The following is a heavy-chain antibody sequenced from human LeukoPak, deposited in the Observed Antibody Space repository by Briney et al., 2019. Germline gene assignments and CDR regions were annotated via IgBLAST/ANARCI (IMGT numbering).Heavy chain of an antibody. D-gene: IGHD3-22*01. CDR1: GFTFSSYG. CDR2: ISSSSSYI. V-gene: IGHV3-21*01. Sequence: PGGSLRLSCAASGFTFSSYGMHWVRQAPGKGLEWVSSISSSSSYIYYADSVKGRFTISRDNAKNSLYLQMNSLRAEDTAVYYCARVAYYYDSSGPRGFDYWGQGTLVTISS. CDR3: ARVAYYYDSSGPRGFDY. J-gene: IGHJ4*02.